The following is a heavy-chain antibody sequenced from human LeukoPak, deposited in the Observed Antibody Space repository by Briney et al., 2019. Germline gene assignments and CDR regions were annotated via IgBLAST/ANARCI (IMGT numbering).Heavy chain of an antibody. J-gene: IGHJ4*02. CDR2: IIPIFGKA. CDR3: ARGWLAESTVVTPYNY. D-gene: IGHD4-23*01. Sequence: SVTVSCKASGGTFSSYAISWVRQAPGQGLEWMGGIIPIFGKANYAQKFQGRVTITAVESMSTAYMELSSPRSEDTAVYYCARGWLAESTVVTPYNYWGQGTLVTVSS. V-gene: IGHV1-69*13. CDR1: GGTFSSYA.